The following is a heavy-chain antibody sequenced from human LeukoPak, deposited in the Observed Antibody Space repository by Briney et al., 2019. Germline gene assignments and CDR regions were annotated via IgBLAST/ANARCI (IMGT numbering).Heavy chain of an antibody. J-gene: IGHJ4*02. CDR2: IHTSGST. D-gene: IGHD4-17*01. V-gene: IGHV4-4*07. Sequence: SETLSLTCTVSGGSISTYYWSWIRQPAGKGLEWIGRIHTSGSTLYDPSLRSRVTMSLDTSKNQFSLKLSSVTAADTAVYYCARDQGYGDYALDYWGQGTLVTVSS. CDR3: ARDQGYGDYALDY. CDR1: GGSISTYY.